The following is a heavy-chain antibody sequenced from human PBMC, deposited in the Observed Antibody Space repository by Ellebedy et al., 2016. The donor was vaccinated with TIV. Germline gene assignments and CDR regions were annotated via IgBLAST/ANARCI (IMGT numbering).Heavy chain of an antibody. CDR2: FDPEDGET. CDR1: GYTLTELS. V-gene: IGHV1-24*01. Sequence: AASAKVSCKVSGYTLTELSIHWVRQAPGKGLEWMGGFDPEDGETIYAQKVQGRVTMTEETSTDTADMELSSLRSEDTAVYYCVTDLEDGNYVRFFDLWGRGTLVTVSS. CDR3: VTDLEDGNYVRFFDL. D-gene: IGHD3-16*01. J-gene: IGHJ2*01.